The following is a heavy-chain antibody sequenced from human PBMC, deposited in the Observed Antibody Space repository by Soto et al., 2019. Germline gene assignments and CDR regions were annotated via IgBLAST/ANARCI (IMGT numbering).Heavy chain of an antibody. CDR3: SGVGRLTTPYGTDY. D-gene: IGHD2-21*01. J-gene: IGHJ4*02. Sequence: EVQLVESGGGLVQPGGSLRLSCVASGFTFSDYYMDWVRQTPGKGLEWVGRIRNKVMTYTTEYAAAVKGRFTVTRDDSRKSLYLQMDRLKTDDTAMYYCSGVGRLTTPYGTDYWGQGTLVTVSS. V-gene: IGHV3-72*01. CDR1: GFTFSDYY. CDR2: IRNKVMTYTT.